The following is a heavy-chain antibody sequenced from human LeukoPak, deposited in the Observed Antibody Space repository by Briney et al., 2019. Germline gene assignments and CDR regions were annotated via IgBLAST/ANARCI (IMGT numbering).Heavy chain of an antibody. J-gene: IGHJ4*02. D-gene: IGHD5-24*01. V-gene: IGHV3-53*01. Sequence: PGGSLRLSCAASGFTVSNNYMSWVRQAPGKGMEWVSVIYSGGTTKYADSVRGRFSISRDNSKNTLHLQMNSLRADDTAVYYCARENTGSDGYNHGFDYWGQGALVTVSS. CDR2: IYSGGTT. CDR1: GFTVSNNY. CDR3: ARENTGSDGYNHGFDY.